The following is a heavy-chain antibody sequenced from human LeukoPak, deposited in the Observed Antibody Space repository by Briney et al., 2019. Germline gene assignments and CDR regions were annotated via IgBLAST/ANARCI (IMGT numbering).Heavy chain of an antibody. D-gene: IGHD6-13*01. V-gene: IGHV1-24*01. Sequence: ASVKVSCKVSGYTLIELSMHWVRQAPGKGLEWMGGFDPEDGETIYAQKFQGRVTMTEDTSTDTAYMELSSLRSEDTAVYYCALAAAGPSPYYYYYYMDVWGKGTTVTVSS. CDR2: FDPEDGET. CDR3: ALAAAGPSPYYYYYYMDV. CDR1: GYTLIELS. J-gene: IGHJ6*03.